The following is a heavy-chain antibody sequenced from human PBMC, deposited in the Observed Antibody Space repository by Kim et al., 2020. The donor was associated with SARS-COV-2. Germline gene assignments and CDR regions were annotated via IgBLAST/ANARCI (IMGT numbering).Heavy chain of an antibody. Sequence: TYYADAVKGRFTISRDNSKNSLYLQMNSLRTEDTALYYCAKVDSSSHFDYWGQGTLVTVSS. D-gene: IGHD6-13*01. CDR2: T. J-gene: IGHJ4*02. CDR3: AKVDSSSHFDY. V-gene: IGHV3-43*01.